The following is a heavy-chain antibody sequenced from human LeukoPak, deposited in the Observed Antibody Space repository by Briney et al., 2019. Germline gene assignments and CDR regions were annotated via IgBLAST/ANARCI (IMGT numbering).Heavy chain of an antibody. D-gene: IGHD6-13*01. CDR1: GGSIRSYY. J-gene: IGHJ4*02. CDR3: ARHSSSWYPDY. CDR2: IHYTGST. V-gene: IGHV4-59*08. Sequence: SETLSLTCTVSGGSIRSYYWSWIRQPPGKGLEWIGYIHYTGSTNYNPSLKSRVTISVDTSKNQFSLQLSSVTATDTAVYFSARHSSSWYPDYWGQGTLVTVSS.